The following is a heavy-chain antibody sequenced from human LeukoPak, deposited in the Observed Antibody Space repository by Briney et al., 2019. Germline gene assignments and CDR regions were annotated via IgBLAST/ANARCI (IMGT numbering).Heavy chain of an antibody. J-gene: IGHJ4*02. Sequence: GGSLRLSCAASGFTFSSYAMHWVRQAPGKGLEWVAVKSYDGSNKYYADSVKGRFTISRDNSKNTLYLQMNSLRAEDTAVYYCARGMGDGYSPNSYYFDYWGQGTLVTVSS. CDR1: GFTFSSYA. CDR2: KSYDGSNK. D-gene: IGHD5-24*01. V-gene: IGHV3-30-3*01. CDR3: ARGMGDGYSPNSYYFDY.